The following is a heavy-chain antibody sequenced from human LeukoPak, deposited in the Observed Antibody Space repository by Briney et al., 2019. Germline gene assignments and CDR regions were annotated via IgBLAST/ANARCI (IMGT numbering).Heavy chain of an antibody. Sequence: PGGSLRLSCAASGFTFDDYGLSWVRQVPGKGLEWVSAISGSGGSTYYADSVKGRFTISRDNSKNTLYLKMNSLRAEDTAVYYCAKDLGSSGYYGPPDPAWRGPTEHANWFDPWGQGTLVTVSS. CDR3: AKDLGSSGYYGPPDPAWRGPTEHANWFDP. CDR2: ISGSGGST. CDR1: GFTFDDYG. J-gene: IGHJ5*02. D-gene: IGHD3-22*01. V-gene: IGHV3-23*01.